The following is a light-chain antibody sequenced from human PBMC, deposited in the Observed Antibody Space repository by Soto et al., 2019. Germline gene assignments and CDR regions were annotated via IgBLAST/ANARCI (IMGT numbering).Light chain of an antibody. CDR1: QSVSSY. V-gene: IGKV3-11*01. Sequence: EIVLTQSPATLSLSPGERATLSCRASQSVSSYLAWYQQKPGQAPRLLIYDASNRATGITARFSGSGSGTDFTLPISSLEPEDFAVYYCQQRSNWPLTFGGRTKVDIK. CDR2: DAS. J-gene: IGKJ4*01. CDR3: QQRSNWPLT.